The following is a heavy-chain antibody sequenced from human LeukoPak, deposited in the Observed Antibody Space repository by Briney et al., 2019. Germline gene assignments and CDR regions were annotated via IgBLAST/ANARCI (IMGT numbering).Heavy chain of an antibody. V-gene: IGHV1-8*02. Sequence: ASVKVSCKASGYTFTSYGINWVRQATGQGLEWMGWMNPNSGNTGSAQKFQDRVTMTSNTSISTAYMELSSLRSEDTAVYYCARAWVIARLGDAFDIWGQGTMVTVSS. CDR2: MNPNSGNT. D-gene: IGHD2-21*01. CDR1: GYTFTSYG. J-gene: IGHJ3*02. CDR3: ARAWVIARLGDAFDI.